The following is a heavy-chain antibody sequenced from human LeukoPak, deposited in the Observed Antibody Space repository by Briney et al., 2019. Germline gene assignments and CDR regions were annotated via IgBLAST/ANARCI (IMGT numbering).Heavy chain of an antibody. CDR1: GYTFTGYY. Sequence: ASVKVSCKASGYTFTGYYMHWVRQAPGQGLEWMGWINPNSGGTNYAQKFQGRVTMTRDTSISTAYKELSRLRSDDTAVYYCARVPPPRYCSSTSCYTKGNPDYWGQGTLVTVSS. V-gene: IGHV1-2*02. D-gene: IGHD2-2*02. J-gene: IGHJ4*02. CDR2: INPNSGGT. CDR3: ARVPPPRYCSSTSCYTKGNPDY.